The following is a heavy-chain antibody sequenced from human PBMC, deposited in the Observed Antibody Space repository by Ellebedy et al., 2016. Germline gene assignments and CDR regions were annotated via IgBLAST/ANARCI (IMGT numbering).Heavy chain of an antibody. CDR1: GFTFSSYA. CDR2: ISGSGGST. CDR3: AKVRPDIVVVVAAYYFDY. J-gene: IGHJ4*02. D-gene: IGHD2-15*01. Sequence: GESLKISXAASGFTFSSYAMSWVRQAPGKGLEWVSAISGSGGSTYYADSVKGRFTISRDNSKNTLCLQMNSLRAEDTAVYYCAKVRPDIVVVVAAYYFDYWGQGTLVTVSS. V-gene: IGHV3-23*01.